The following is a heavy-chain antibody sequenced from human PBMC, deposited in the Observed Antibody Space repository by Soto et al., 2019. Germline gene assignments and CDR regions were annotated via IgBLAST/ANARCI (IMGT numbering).Heavy chain of an antibody. V-gene: IGHV3-33*01. CDR2: TRHDGTNK. CDR1: GFTFSNYG. J-gene: IGHJ4*02. CDR3: ARDLSGPLDY. Sequence: GGSLRLSCATSGFTFSNYGMHWVRQAPGKGLEWVAVTRHDGTNKYYADSVKGRFTISRDNSKNTVHLQMNILRGEDTAVYYCARDLSGPLDYWGQGTLVTVSS.